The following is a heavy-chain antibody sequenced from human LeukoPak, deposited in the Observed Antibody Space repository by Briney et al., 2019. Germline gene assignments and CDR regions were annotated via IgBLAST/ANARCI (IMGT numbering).Heavy chain of an antibody. V-gene: IGHV3-48*01. CDR3: AWSVSSGSYYFDY. CDR2: ISSSSSTI. D-gene: IGHD1-26*01. J-gene: IGHJ4*02. Sequence: GGSLRLSCAASGFTFSSYSMNWVRQAPGKGLEWVSFISSSSSTIYYADSVKGRFTISRDNSKNTLYLQMNSLRAEDTAVYYCAWSVSSGSYYFDYWGQGTLVTVSS. CDR1: GFTFSSYS.